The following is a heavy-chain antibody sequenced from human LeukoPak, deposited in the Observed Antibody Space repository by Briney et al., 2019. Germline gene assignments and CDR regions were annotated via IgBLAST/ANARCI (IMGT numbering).Heavy chain of an antibody. Sequence: GGSLRLSCAASGSTFSSYSLNWVRQAPGKGLEWVSSISSSSSYIYYADSVKGRFTISRDNAKNSLYLQMNSLRAEDTALYYCAKDRHYDSSGPIDYWGQGTLVTVSS. V-gene: IGHV3-21*04. CDR1: GSTFSSYS. J-gene: IGHJ4*02. D-gene: IGHD3-22*01. CDR2: ISSSSSYI. CDR3: AKDRHYDSSGPIDY.